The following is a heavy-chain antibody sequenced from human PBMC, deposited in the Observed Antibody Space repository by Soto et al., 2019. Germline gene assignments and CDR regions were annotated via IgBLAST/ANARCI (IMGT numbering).Heavy chain of an antibody. CDR2: IYYSGST. J-gene: IGHJ4*02. D-gene: IGHD3-22*01. V-gene: IGHV4-39*01. CDR1: GGSSISRSYY. Sequence: PSLTKPLPCTVSGGSSISRSYYWGWIRQPPGKGLEWIGSIYYSGSTYYNPSLKSRVTISVDTSKNQFSLKLSSVTAADTAVYYCMLGSGWKDFDYWGQGTLVTVSS. CDR3: MLGSGWKDFDY.